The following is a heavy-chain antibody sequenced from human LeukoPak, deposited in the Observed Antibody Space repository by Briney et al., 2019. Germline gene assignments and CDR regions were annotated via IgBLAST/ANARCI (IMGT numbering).Heavy chain of an antibody. CDR3: ASWRNPGDAFDI. D-gene: IGHD1-14*01. CDR2: ISSSSGYI. J-gene: IGHJ3*02. V-gene: IGHV3-21*01. CDR1: GFTFSSYS. Sequence: GGSLRLSCAASGFTFSSYSMNWVRQAPGKGLEWVSSISSSSGYIYYADSAKGRFTISRDKAKNSLYLQMNSLRAEDTAVYYCASWRNPGDAFDIWGQGTMVTVSS.